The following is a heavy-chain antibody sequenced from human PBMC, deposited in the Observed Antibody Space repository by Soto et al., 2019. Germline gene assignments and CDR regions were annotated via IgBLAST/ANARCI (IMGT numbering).Heavy chain of an antibody. CDR2: ISYDGSNK. V-gene: IGHV3-30*18. CDR1: GFTFSSYG. D-gene: IGHD1-26*01. Sequence: GESLKISCAASGFTFSSYGMHWVRQAPGKGLEWVAVISYDGSNKYYADSVKGRFTISRDNSKNTLYLQMNSLRAEDTAVYYCAKDVVVGATTGLGDYYYYYGMDVWGQGTTVTAP. CDR3: AKDVVVGATTGLGDYYYYYGMDV. J-gene: IGHJ6*02.